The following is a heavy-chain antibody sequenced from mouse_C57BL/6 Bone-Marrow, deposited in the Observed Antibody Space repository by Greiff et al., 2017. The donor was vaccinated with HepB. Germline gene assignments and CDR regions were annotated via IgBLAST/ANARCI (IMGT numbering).Heavy chain of an antibody. Sequence: VKLMESGAELVKPGASVKISCKASGYAFSSYWMNWVKQRPGKGLEWIGQIYPGDGDTNYNGKFKGKATLTADKSSSTAYMQLSSLTSEDSAVYFCARMNYGSSYAFDYWGQGTTLTVS. V-gene: IGHV1-80*01. CDR3: ARMNYGSSYAFDY. CDR1: GYAFSSYW. D-gene: IGHD1-1*01. J-gene: IGHJ2*01. CDR2: IYPGDGDT.